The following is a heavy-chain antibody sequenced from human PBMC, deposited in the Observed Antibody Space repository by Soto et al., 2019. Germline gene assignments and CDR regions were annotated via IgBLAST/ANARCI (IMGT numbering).Heavy chain of an antibody. D-gene: IGHD3-10*01. CDR1: GYTFTSYA. CDR2: INAGNGNT. V-gene: IGHV1-3*01. Sequence: EASVKVSCKASGYTFTSYAMHWVRQAPGQRLEWMGWINAGNGNTKYSQKFQGRVTITRDTSASTAYMELSSLRSEDTAVYYCARGHGSGSYYDYYYGMDVWGQGTTVTVSS. CDR3: ARGHGSGSYYDYYYGMDV. J-gene: IGHJ6*02.